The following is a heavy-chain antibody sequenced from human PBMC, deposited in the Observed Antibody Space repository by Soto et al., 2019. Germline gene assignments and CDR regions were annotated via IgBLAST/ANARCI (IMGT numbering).Heavy chain of an antibody. Sequence: QVQLQESGPGLVKPSETLSLTCTVSGGSIRSYYWSWIRQPPGKGLEWIGYIYYSGSTNYNPSLKSRVTISVDASKNLFSLKMSSVTAADTAVYYCARFYGLDAFDIWGQGTMVTVSS. D-gene: IGHD3-16*01. CDR2: IYYSGST. CDR3: ARFYGLDAFDI. V-gene: IGHV4-59*08. CDR1: GGSIRSYY. J-gene: IGHJ3*02.